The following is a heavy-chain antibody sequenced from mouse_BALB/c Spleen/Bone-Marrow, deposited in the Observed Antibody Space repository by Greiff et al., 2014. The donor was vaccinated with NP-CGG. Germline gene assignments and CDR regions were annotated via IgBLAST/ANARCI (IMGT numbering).Heavy chain of an antibody. CDR1: GYAFSSFW. Sequence: QVQLQQSGAELVRPGSSVKISCKASGYAFSSFWMNWMKQRPGQGPEWIGQIYPGDGDTNYNGKFKGKATLTADMSSSTAYIQLSSLTSEDSAVYFCARDDFGSDYWGQGTTLTVSS. V-gene: IGHV1-80*01. J-gene: IGHJ2*01. D-gene: IGHD2-4*01. CDR2: IYPGDGDT. CDR3: ARDDFGSDY.